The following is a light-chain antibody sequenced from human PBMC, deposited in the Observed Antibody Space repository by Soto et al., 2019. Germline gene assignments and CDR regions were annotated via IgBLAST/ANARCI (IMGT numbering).Light chain of an antibody. V-gene: IGKV1-5*01. CDR2: DVS. J-gene: IGKJ1*01. Sequence: DIQMTQSPPTLSASVGDRVTITCRASQSISSWLAWYQQRPGKAPNLLIYDVSSLESGVPTRFSGSGSGTELTLTISSLQPDDFATYSCQKYTNYPWTFGQGTKVEIK. CDR1: QSISSW. CDR3: QKYTNYPWT.